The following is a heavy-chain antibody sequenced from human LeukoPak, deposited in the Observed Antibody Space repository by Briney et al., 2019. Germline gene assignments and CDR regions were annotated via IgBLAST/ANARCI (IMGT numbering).Heavy chain of an antibody. J-gene: IGHJ6*03. V-gene: IGHV4-34*01. CDR1: GGSFSGYY. Sequence: PSETLSLTCAVYGGSFSGYYWSWIRQPPGKGLEWIGEINHSGSTNYNPSLKSRVTISVDTSKNQFSLKLSSVTAADTAVYYCAREPYDYDFWSGYQNYYMDVWGKGTTVTVSS. CDR2: INHSGST. CDR3: AREPYDYDFWSGYQNYYMDV. D-gene: IGHD3-3*01.